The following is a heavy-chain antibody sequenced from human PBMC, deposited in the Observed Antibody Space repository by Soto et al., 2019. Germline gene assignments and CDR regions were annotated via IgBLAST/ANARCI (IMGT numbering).Heavy chain of an antibody. J-gene: IGHJ4*02. D-gene: IGHD5-18*01. Sequence: ASVKVSCKVSGYTLTELSMHWVRQAPGKGLEWMGGFDPEDGETIYAQKFQGRVTMTEDTSTDTAYMELSSLRSEDTAVYYCATATPGYTAMVGVTLDYWGQVTLVTVSS. CDR2: FDPEDGET. V-gene: IGHV1-24*01. CDR1: GYTLTELS. CDR3: ATATPGYTAMVGVTLDY.